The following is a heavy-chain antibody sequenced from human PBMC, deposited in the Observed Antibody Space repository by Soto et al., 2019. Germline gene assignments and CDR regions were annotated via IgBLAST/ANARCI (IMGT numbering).Heavy chain of an antibody. D-gene: IGHD6-19*01. Sequence: GVSLRLSCAASGFTFSSYAMSWVRQAPGKGLEWVSAISGSGGSTYYADSVKGRFTISRDNSKNTLYLQMNSLRAEDTAVYYCANAPSIAVAGTNYWGQGTLVTVSS. CDR3: ANAPSIAVAGTNY. V-gene: IGHV3-23*01. CDR1: GFTFSSYA. CDR2: ISGSGGST. J-gene: IGHJ4*02.